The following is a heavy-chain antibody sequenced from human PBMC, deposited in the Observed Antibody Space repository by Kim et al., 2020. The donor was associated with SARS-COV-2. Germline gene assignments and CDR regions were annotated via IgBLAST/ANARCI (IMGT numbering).Heavy chain of an antibody. D-gene: IGHD6-13*01. CDR3: ARDGTAAAGTIVDY. V-gene: IGHV1-18*01. J-gene: IGHJ4*02. Sequence: QKLQGRVTMTTDTSTGTAYMELRSLRSDDTAMYYCARDGTAAAGTIVDYWGQGTLVTVSS.